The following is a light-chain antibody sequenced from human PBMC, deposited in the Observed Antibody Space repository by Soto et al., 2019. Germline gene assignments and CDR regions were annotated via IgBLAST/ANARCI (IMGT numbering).Light chain of an antibody. CDR2: ATS. CDR3: QQRYSTLFT. J-gene: IGKJ3*01. Sequence: DIQMTQSPSSLSASVGDRVTITCRASQSISSYLNWYQQKPGKAPKLLLFATSSLQSGVPSRFSGSGSGTDFTLTISRLQPEDVATYYCQQRYSTLFTVRGGTKVDIK. CDR1: QSISSY. V-gene: IGKV1-39*01.